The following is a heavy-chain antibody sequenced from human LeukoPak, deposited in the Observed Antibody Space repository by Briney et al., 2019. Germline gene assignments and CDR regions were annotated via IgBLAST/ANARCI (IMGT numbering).Heavy chain of an antibody. CDR2: INPNSGGT. CDR3: ATVAVAGTGGVGY. Sequence: ASVKVSCKASGYTFSGYYMHWVRQAPGQGLEWMGWINPNSGGTNYAQKFQGRVTMTRDTSISTAYMELSRLRSDDTAVYYCATVAVAGTGGVGYWGQGTLVTVSS. D-gene: IGHD6-19*01. J-gene: IGHJ4*02. CDR1: GYTFSGYY. V-gene: IGHV1-2*02.